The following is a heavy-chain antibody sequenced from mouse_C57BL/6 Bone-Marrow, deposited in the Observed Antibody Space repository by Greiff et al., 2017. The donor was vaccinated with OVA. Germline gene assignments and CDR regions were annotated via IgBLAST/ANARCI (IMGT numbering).Heavy chain of an antibody. CDR3: TRVPLYSYDMDY. CDR1: GFTFSDAW. J-gene: IGHJ4*01. V-gene: IGHV6-6*01. CDR2: IRNKANNHAS. Sequence: DVKLQESGGGLVQPGGSMKLSCAASGFTFSDAWMDWVRQSPEKGLEWVAEIRNKANNHASYYAESVKGRFTISRDDSKSSVYLQMNSLRAADTGIYYCTRVPLYSYDMDYWGQGTSVTVSS. D-gene: IGHD2-1*01.